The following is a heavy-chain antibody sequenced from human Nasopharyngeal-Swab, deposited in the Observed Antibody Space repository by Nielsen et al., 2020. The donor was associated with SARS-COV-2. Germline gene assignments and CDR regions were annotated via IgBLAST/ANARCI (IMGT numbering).Heavy chain of an antibody. V-gene: IGHV3-30*04. D-gene: IGHD3-16*01. CDR1: GFLLSSYA. Sequence: SPNPPCASFGFLLSSYAMHWVRPAPGKVLEWVAVIPSDGSNKYYPDSVKGRFTISRDNSKNTLYLQMNSLRAEDTAVYYCARAFGGGYYYGMDVWGQGTTVTVSS. CDR3: ARAFGGGYYYGMDV. CDR2: IPSDGSNK. J-gene: IGHJ6*02.